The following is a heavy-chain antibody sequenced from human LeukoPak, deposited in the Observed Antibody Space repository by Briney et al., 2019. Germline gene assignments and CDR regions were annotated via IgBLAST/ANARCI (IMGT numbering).Heavy chain of an antibody. J-gene: IGHJ4*02. V-gene: IGHV3-48*03. CDR2: IDGHGTII. Sequence: GGSLRLSYAASGFTFSSYEMNWFRQAPGKGLEWVSYIDGHGTIIHYADSVRDRFTISRDNAKNSLSLQMTSQRADDTAVYYCARDTPGVIITPDYWGQGTLVTVSS. CDR1: GFTFSSYE. CDR3: ARDTPGVIITPDY. D-gene: IGHD3-22*01.